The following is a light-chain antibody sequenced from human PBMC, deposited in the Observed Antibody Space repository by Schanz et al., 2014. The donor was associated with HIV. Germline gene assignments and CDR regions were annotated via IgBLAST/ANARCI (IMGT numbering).Light chain of an antibody. CDR1: SSDVGGHNY. J-gene: IGLJ3*02. CDR3: GSYKSTSAPWV. CDR2: DVS. Sequence: QSVLTQPASVSGSPGQSITISCTGTSSDVGGHNYVSWYQQHPGKAPRLLIFDVSNRPSGVSWRFSGSKSGNTASLTISGLQADDEADYYCGSYKSTSAPWVFGGGTKLTVL. V-gene: IGLV2-14*03.